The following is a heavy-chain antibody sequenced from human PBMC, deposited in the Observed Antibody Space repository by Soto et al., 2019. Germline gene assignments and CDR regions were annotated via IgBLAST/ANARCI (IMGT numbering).Heavy chain of an antibody. CDR1: GYTFTSYY. V-gene: IGHV1-46*01. CDR2: INPSGGST. CDR3: ARDSSGSWEKMIFDY. Sequence: ASVKVSCKASGYTFTSYYIHWVRQAPGQGLEWMGIINPSGGSTSYAQKFQGRVTMTRDTSTSTACMELSSLRSEDTAVYYCARDSSGSWEKMIFDYWGQGTLVTVSS. D-gene: IGHD3-22*01. J-gene: IGHJ4*02.